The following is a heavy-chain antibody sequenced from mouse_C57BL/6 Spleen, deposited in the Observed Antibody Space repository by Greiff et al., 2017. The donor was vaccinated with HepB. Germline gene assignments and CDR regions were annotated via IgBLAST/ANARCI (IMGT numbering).Heavy chain of an antibody. J-gene: IGHJ4*01. V-gene: IGHV1-85*01. D-gene: IGHD2-2*01. CDR2: IYPRDGST. CDR3: ARGGYDGDYYDMDY. Sequence: VKLVESGPELVKPGASVKLSCKASGYTFTSYDINWVKQRPGQGLEWIGWIYPRDGSTKYNEKFKGKATLTVDTSSSTAYMELHSLTSEDSAVYFCARGGYDGDYYDMDYWGQGTSVTVSS. CDR1: GYTFTSYD.